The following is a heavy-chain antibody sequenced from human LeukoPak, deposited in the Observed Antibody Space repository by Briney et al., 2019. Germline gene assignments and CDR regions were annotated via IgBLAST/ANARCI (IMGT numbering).Heavy chain of an antibody. Sequence: ASVKVSCKASGYTFTGYYMHWVRQAPGQGLEWMGWINPNSGGTNYAQKFQGRVTMTRDTSISTAYMELRRLRSDDTAVYYCARDSSGSYRIAFDKWGQGTMVTVSS. CDR2: INPNSGGT. D-gene: IGHD1-26*01. V-gene: IGHV1-2*02. CDR3: ARDSSGSYRIAFDK. J-gene: IGHJ3*02. CDR1: GYTFTGYY.